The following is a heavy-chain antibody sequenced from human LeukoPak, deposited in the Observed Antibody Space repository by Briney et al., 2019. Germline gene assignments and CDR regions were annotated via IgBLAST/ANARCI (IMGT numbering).Heavy chain of an antibody. D-gene: IGHD1-26*01. J-gene: IGHJ4*02. Sequence: GGSLRLSCAASGFTFSSYAMNWVRQVPGKGLEWVSTISNSGDRTYYADSVKGRFIISRDNSKNTLYLQMNSLRTEDTAVYYWAKDFVPRGGSYFPGLDYWGQGTLVIVSS. CDR1: GFTFSSYA. CDR3: AKDFVPRGGSYFPGLDY. CDR2: ISNSGDRT. V-gene: IGHV3-23*01.